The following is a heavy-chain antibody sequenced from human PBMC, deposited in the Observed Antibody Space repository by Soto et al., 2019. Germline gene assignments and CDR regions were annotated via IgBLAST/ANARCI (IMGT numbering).Heavy chain of an antibody. Sequence: AWWSLRLSCSASVFTCSSYNMNWVRQAPGKGLEWVSYISRSSSTIYYADSVKGRFTISRDNAKNSLYLQMNSLRDGDTAVYYCARDFGYDDVWGQGTTVTVSS. CDR3: ARDFGYDDV. CDR1: VFTCSSYN. D-gene: IGHD3-22*01. J-gene: IGHJ6*02. CDR2: ISRSSSTI. V-gene: IGHV3-48*02.